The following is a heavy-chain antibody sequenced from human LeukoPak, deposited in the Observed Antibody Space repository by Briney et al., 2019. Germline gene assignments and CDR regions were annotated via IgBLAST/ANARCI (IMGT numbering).Heavy chain of an antibody. V-gene: IGHV3-23*01. CDR2: IGGSGGRT. Sequence: GGSLRLSCAVSGITLSNYGMSWVRQAPGKGLEWVAGIGGSGGRTNYADSVKGRFTISRDSPKNTLYLQMNSLRAEDTAVCFCAKRGVVIRVVLVGFHKEAYYFDSWGQGALVTVSS. D-gene: IGHD3-10*01. J-gene: IGHJ4*02. CDR3: AKRGVVIRVVLVGFHKEAYYFDS. CDR1: GITLSNYG.